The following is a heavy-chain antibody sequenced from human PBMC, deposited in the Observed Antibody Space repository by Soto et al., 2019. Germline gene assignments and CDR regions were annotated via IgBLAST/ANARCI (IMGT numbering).Heavy chain of an antibody. D-gene: IGHD3-10*01. Sequence: QVQLVQSGPEVKKPGASVKVSCKASGNTFASHGFSWVRQAPGQGLEWMGWISGFNGQTNYALKFQGRVTLTTDTSQSTAYMELGSLRSDDTAVYFCARVDPRGVAVVRDYWGQGTLVTVSS. J-gene: IGHJ4*02. CDR1: GNTFASHG. CDR3: ARVDPRGVAVVRDY. V-gene: IGHV1-18*01. CDR2: ISGFNGQT.